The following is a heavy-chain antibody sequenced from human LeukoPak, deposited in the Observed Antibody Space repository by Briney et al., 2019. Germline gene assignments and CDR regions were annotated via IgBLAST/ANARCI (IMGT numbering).Heavy chain of an antibody. J-gene: IGHJ4*02. CDR3: VRYCSGGSCFDY. D-gene: IGHD2-15*01. V-gene: IGHV4-59*08. CDR2: NFYSGSS. Sequence: PSETLSLTCTVSGGSLSNYYWSWIRQPPGKGLEWIRYNFYSGSSNYNTSLKNRLNISIDTSKNQFSLKLTSVTAADTAMYYCVRYCSGGSCFDYWGQGTLVTVSS. CDR1: GGSLSNYY.